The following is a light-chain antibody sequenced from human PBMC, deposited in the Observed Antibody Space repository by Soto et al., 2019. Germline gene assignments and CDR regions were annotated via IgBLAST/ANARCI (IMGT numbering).Light chain of an antibody. J-gene: IGKJ1*01. Sequence: IVLTQSPGTLSLSPGERGALSCRASQSVSSNYVAWYQQKPGQAPRLLISGASNRATGTPDRFRGSGSGTDFTLTITRLEPEDFAVYYCHQYGSAPWMVGQGTKVDSK. CDR3: HQYGSAPWM. CDR1: QSVSSNY. V-gene: IGKV3-20*01. CDR2: GAS.